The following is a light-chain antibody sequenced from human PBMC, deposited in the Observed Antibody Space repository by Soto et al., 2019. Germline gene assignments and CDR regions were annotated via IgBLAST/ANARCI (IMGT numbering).Light chain of an antibody. CDR1: QSVSSY. Sequence: EIVLTQSPATLSLSPGERATLSCRASQSVSSYLAWYQQKPGQAPRLLIYDASNWATGIPARFSGSGSGTDFPLTIRSLEPEDFAVYYCQQRSNLWTFGQGTKVELK. V-gene: IGKV3-11*01. CDR2: DAS. CDR3: QQRSNLWT. J-gene: IGKJ1*01.